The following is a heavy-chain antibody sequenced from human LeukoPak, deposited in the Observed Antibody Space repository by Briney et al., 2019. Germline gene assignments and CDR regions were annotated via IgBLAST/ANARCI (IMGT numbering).Heavy chain of an antibody. J-gene: IGHJ6*02. Sequence: SETLSLTCTVSGGSISSYYWTWIRQPPGEGLEWIGYIYYSGSTNYNPSLKSRVTISVDTSKNQFSLKLSSVTAADTALYYCARQGHDSSGYYGDYYNYYGMDVWGQGTTVTVSS. V-gene: IGHV4-59*08. CDR2: IYYSGST. D-gene: IGHD3-22*01. CDR1: GGSISSYY. CDR3: ARQGHDSSGYYGDYYNYYGMDV.